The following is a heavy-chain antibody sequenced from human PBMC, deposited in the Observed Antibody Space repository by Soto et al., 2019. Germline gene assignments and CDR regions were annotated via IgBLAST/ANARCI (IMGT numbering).Heavy chain of an antibody. Sequence: EVELLESGGGLVQPGGSLRLSCAASGFTFSSYAMSWVRQAPGKGLEWVSAISGSGGSTYYADSVKGRFTISRDNSKNPLYLQINRLRAEDTAVYYCATEVSPYDWWYYYYGMAVWGQGTTVTVSS. D-gene: IGHD5-12*01. V-gene: IGHV3-23*01. CDR3: ATEVSPYDWWYYYYGMAV. CDR1: GFTFSSYA. CDR2: ISGSGGST. J-gene: IGHJ6*02.